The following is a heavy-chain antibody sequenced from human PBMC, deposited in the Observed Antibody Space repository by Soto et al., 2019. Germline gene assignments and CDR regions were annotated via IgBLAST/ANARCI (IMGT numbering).Heavy chain of an antibody. Sequence: QVQLVQSGAEVKKPGASVKVSYVASGYTFTDHYIHWVRQAPGQGLGWMGWINPHSGDTIYAQKFQGRVTLTRDTSISTAYMELSRLRSDDTAVYYCARGRTVNFYGMDVWGQGTTVTVSS. CDR3: ARGRTVNFYGMDV. CDR2: INPHSGDT. V-gene: IGHV1-2*02. D-gene: IGHD4-17*01. J-gene: IGHJ6*02. CDR1: GYTFTDHY.